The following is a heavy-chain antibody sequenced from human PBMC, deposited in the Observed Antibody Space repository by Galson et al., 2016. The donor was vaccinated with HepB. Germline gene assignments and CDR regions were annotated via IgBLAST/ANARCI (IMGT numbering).Heavy chain of an antibody. CDR2: IRGSSSTI. Sequence: SLRLSCAASGFTFSSYSMNWVRQAPGKGLEWVSYIRGSSSTIYYADSVKGRFTISRDNAKNSLYLQMNSLRDDDTAVYYWARASVAGTWWFDSWGQGTLVTVSS. J-gene: IGHJ5*01. V-gene: IGHV3-48*02. CDR1: GFTFSSYS. D-gene: IGHD6-19*01. CDR3: ARASVAGTWWFDS.